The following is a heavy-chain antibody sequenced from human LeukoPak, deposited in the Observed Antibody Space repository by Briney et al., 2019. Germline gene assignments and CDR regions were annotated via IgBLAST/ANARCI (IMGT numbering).Heavy chain of an antibody. CDR1: GFTFSSYA. J-gene: IGHJ3*02. CDR2: ISSSSSYI. Sequence: GGSLRLSCAASGFTFSSYAMSWVRQAPGRGLEWVSSISSSSSYIYYADSVKGRFTISRDNAKNSLYLQMNSLRAEDTAVYYCARVREDAFDIWGQGTMVTVSS. V-gene: IGHV3-21*01. D-gene: IGHD3-10*01. CDR3: ARVREDAFDI.